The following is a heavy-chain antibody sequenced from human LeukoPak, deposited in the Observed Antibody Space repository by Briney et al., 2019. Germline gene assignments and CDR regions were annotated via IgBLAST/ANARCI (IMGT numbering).Heavy chain of an antibody. CDR3: AREESGSYFSWSVGYFDY. CDR2: ISYDGSMK. Sequence: GGSLRLSCAASGFTFSNYGMHWVRQAPGKGLEWVAVISYDGSMKYYADSVKGRFTISRDNSKNTLFLQMNSLRDEDTAVYYCAREESGSYFSWSVGYFDYWGQGTLVTVSS. D-gene: IGHD1-26*01. V-gene: IGHV3-30*03. J-gene: IGHJ4*02. CDR1: GFTFSNYG.